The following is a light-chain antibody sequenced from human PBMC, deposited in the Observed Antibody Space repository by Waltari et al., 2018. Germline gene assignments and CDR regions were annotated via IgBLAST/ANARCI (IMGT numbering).Light chain of an antibody. J-gene: IGLJ2*01. CDR2: DVS. V-gene: IGLV2-14*03. CDR3: SAHTITLHVV. Sequence: QSALTQPASVSGSPGQSITISCAGSSTDVGYSDYVSWYQQYPDHVPKLLIHDVSKRPSGISPRFSGSKSGNTASLTISGLQADDEAGYYCSAHTITLHVVFGGGTKVTVL. CDR1: STDVGYSDY.